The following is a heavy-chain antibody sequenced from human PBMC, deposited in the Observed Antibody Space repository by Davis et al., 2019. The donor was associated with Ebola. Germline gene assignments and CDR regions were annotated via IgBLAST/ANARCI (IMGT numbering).Heavy chain of an antibody. CDR3: AKVEDFGVVLAWFDP. Sequence: HTGGSLRLSCAASGFTFSSYWMHWVRQAPGKGLVWVSRINSDGSSTSYADSVKGRFTISRDNSKNTLYLQMNSLRAEDTAVYYCAKVEDFGVVLAWFDPWGQGTLVTVSS. D-gene: IGHD3-3*01. V-gene: IGHV3-74*01. CDR1: GFTFSSYW. CDR2: INSDGSST. J-gene: IGHJ5*02.